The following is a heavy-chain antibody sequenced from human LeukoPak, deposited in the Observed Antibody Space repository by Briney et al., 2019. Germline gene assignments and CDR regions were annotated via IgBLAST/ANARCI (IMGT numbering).Heavy chain of an antibody. CDR3: ARGGPWFGELRGYFDY. Sequence: PSETLSLTCTVSGASISSYYCSWVRQPPGKGLEWLGYIYYSGSTTYNPSLKSPATISVGTSKNQSSLKLSSVPAADTAVYYCARGGPWFGELRGYFDYWGQGTLVTVSS. J-gene: IGHJ4*02. D-gene: IGHD3-10*01. CDR1: GASISSYY. V-gene: IGHV4-59*01. CDR2: IYYSGST.